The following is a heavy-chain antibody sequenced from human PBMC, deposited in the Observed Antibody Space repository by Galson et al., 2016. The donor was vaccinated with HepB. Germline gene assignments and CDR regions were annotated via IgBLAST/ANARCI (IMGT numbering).Heavy chain of an antibody. CDR3: ARAKSLCRGGRCYSPFDF. V-gene: IGHV4-31*03. CDR1: GGSISSSGHF. CDR2: IYHSGNT. Sequence: TLSLTCTVSGGSISSSGHFWSWVRQHPVKGLEWIGHIYHSGNTYYNPSLKSRVTISVDTSKNQFSLKLDSLTAADTAVYYCARAKSLCRGGRCYSPFDFWGQGTLVTVSS. D-gene: IGHD2-15*01. J-gene: IGHJ4*02.